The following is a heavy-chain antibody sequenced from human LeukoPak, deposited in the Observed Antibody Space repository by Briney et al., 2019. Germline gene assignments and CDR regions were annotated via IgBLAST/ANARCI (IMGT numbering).Heavy chain of an antibody. CDR1: GFTFSSYG. J-gene: IGHJ4*02. D-gene: IGHD3-10*01. CDR3: ARDRNYYASGSYYTPDY. Sequence: GRSLRLSCAASGFTFSSYGMHWVRQAPGKGLEWVAVIWYDGSSKYHADSVKGRFTISRYNSKTTVYLQMNSLRAEDTAVYYCARDRNYYASGSYYTPDYWGQGTLVTVSS. V-gene: IGHV3-33*01. CDR2: IWYDGSSK.